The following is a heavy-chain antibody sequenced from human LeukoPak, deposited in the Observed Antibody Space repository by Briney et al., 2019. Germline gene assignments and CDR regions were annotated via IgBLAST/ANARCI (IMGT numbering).Heavy chain of an antibody. CDR2: ISWNSGSI. J-gene: IGHJ4*02. CDR1: GFTFDDYA. CDR3: AKGYYDSSGYYPHFDY. Sequence: RPGGSLRLSCAASGFTFDDYAMHWVRQAPGKGLEWVSGISWNSGSIGYADSVKGRFTISRDNAKNSLYLQMNSLRAEDTALYYCAKGYYDSSGYYPHFDYWGQGTLVTVSS. D-gene: IGHD3-22*01. V-gene: IGHV3-9*01.